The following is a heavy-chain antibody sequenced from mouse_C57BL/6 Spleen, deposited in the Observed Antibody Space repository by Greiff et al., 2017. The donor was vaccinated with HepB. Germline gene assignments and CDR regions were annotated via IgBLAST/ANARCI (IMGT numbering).Heavy chain of an antibody. CDR2: IDPSDSYT. D-gene: IGHD1-1*01. Sequence: VQLQQPGAELVKPGASVKLSCKASGYTFTSYWMQWVKQRPGQGLEWIGEIDPSDSYTNYNQKFKGKATLTVDTSSSTAYMQLSSLTSEDSAVYYCARGVITTVVATRYAMDYWGQGTSVTVSS. CDR3: ARGVITTVVATRYAMDY. CDR1: GYTFTSYW. V-gene: IGHV1-50*01. J-gene: IGHJ4*01.